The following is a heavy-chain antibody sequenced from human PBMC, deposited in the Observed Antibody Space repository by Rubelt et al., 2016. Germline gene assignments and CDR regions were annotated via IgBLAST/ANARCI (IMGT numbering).Heavy chain of an antibody. Sequence: VKKPGESLKISCKGSGYSFTSYWIGWVRQMPGKGLEWMGIIYPGDSDTRYSPSFQGQVTISADKSISTAYLQWSSLKASDTAMYYCARVDWGYGDYRYYYYYGMDVWGQGTTVTVSS. J-gene: IGHJ6*02. CDR1: GYSFTSYW. V-gene: IGHV5-51*01. D-gene: IGHD4-17*01. CDR2: IYPGDSDT. CDR3: ARVDWGYGDYRYYYYYGMDV.